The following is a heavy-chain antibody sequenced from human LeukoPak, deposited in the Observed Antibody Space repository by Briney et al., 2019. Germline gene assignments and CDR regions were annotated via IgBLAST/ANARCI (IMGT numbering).Heavy chain of an antibody. CDR3: ARGGDEYYYGSGSPGGYYYYYYMYV. V-gene: IGHV4-61*02. Sequence: KPSETLSLTCSVSGGSISSSHYYWNWVRQPAGRGLEWIGRISSSGSTTYSPSLQSRVTMSVGTSNNHFSLRLTSVTAADTAVYYCARGGDEYYYGSGSPGGYYYYYYMYVWGKGTTVTVSS. J-gene: IGHJ6*03. CDR2: ISSSGST. CDR1: GGSISSSHYY. D-gene: IGHD3-10*01.